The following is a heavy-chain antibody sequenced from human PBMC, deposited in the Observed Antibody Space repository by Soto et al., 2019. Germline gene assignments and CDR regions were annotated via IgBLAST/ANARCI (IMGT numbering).Heavy chain of an antibody. CDR1: GYTFTSYY. Sequence: ASVKVSCKASGYTFTSYYMHWVRQAPGQGLEWMGIINPSGGSTSYAQKFQCRVTMTRDTSTSTVYMELSSLRSEDTAVYYCASDGYCSSTSCSHYYYGMDVWGQGTTVTVSS. V-gene: IGHV1-46*01. J-gene: IGHJ6*02. D-gene: IGHD2-2*01. CDR2: INPSGGST. CDR3: ASDGYCSSTSCSHYYYGMDV.